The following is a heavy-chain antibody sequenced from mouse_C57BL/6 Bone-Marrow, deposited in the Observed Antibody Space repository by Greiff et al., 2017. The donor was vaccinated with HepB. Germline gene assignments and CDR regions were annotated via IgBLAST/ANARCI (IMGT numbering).Heavy chain of an antibody. CDR2: ISYDGSN. CDR1: GYSITSGYY. V-gene: IGHV3-6*01. D-gene: IGHD4-1*01. J-gene: IGHJ2*01. CDR3: ARDLTEDY. Sequence: VQLKESGPGLVKPSQSLSLTCSVTGYSITSGYYWNWIRQFPGNKLEWMGYISYDGSNNYNPSLKNRISITRDTSKNQFFLKLNSVTTEDTATYYCARDLTEDYWGQGTTLTVSS.